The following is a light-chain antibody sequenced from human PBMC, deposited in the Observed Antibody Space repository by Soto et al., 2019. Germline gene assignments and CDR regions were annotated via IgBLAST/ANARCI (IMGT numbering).Light chain of an antibody. CDR3: TSWTTSTTMI. Sequence: QSVLTQPASVSGSPGQSITISCTGTSSDIGAYNFVSWYQQHPGKAPKLMLYDVNIRPSGVSNRFSGSKSGNTASLTISGLQAEDEAGYYCTSWTTSTTMIFGGGTQLTVL. J-gene: IGLJ7*01. CDR2: DVN. V-gene: IGLV2-14*03. CDR1: SSDIGAYNF.